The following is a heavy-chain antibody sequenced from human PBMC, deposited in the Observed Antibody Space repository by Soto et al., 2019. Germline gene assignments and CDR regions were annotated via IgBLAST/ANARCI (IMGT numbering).Heavy chain of an antibody. V-gene: IGHV3-23*01. J-gene: IGHJ4*02. CDR1: GFTFSSYA. CDR3: AKDREWGYYDILTGYLSQYYFDY. D-gene: IGHD3-9*01. CDR2: ISGSGGST. Sequence: GGSLRLSCAASGFTFSSYAMSWVRQAPGKGLEWVSAISGSGGSTYYADSVKGRFTISRDNSKNTLYLQMNSLRAEDTAVYYCAKDREWGYYDILTGYLSQYYFDYWGQGTLVTVSS.